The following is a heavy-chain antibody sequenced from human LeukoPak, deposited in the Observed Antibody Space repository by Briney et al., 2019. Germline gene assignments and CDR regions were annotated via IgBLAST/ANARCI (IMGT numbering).Heavy chain of an antibody. V-gene: IGHV1-69*13. J-gene: IGHJ5*02. Sequence: SVKVSCKASGGTFSSYAISWVRQAPGQGLEWMGGIIPIFGTANYAQKFQGRVTITADESTSTAYMELSSLRSEDTAVCYCARDRSSGYYLGWFDPWGQGTLVTVSS. CDR2: IIPIFGTA. D-gene: IGHD3-22*01. CDR1: GGTFSSYA. CDR3: ARDRSSGYYLGWFDP.